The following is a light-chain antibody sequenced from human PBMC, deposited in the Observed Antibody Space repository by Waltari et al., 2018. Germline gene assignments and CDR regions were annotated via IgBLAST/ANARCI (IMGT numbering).Light chain of an antibody. Sequence: SVLTQPPSASGTPGQTVTIACSGRYSNMGTNTEKGYQQLPGTAPKLLIYSDNRRHPGVADRFSGSKSGTSASLAISGLQSEDEADYYCSTWDDYLSGVVFGAGTKLTVL. CDR1: YSNMGTNT. J-gene: IGLJ2*01. V-gene: IGLV1-44*01. CDR2: SDN. CDR3: STWDDYLSGVV.